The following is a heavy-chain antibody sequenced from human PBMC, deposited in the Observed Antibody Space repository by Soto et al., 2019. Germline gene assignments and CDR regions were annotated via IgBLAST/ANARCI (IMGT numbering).Heavy chain of an antibody. D-gene: IGHD5-18*01. J-gene: IGHJ6*02. CDR3: ATEPIQLWSSNYYYYGMDV. V-gene: IGHV3-23*01. Sequence: GGSLRLSCAASGFTFSSYAMSWVRQAPGKGLEWVSAISGSGGSTYYADSVKGRFTISRDNSKNTLYLQMNSLRAEDTAVYYCATEPIQLWSSNYYYYGMDVWGQGTTVTVSS. CDR1: GFTFSSYA. CDR2: ISGSGGST.